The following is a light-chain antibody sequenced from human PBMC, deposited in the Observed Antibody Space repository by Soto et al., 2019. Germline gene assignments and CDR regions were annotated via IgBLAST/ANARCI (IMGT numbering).Light chain of an antibody. CDR3: QQYNNWPLT. V-gene: IGKV3-15*01. CDR1: HSVSIN. Sequence: VMTQSQATWFVSPGERPTRSCRASHSVSINLAWYQQKPGQPPRLLTYGTSTRSTGIPARFSGSGSGTEFTLTISSLQSEDFAVYYCQQYNNWPLTFGGGTKVYIK. CDR2: GTS. J-gene: IGKJ4*01.